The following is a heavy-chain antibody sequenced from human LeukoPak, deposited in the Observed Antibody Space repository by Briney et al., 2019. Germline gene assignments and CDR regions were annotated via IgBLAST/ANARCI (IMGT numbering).Heavy chain of an antibody. Sequence: GGSLRLSCAASGFTFFTYSMHWVRQAPGKGLEWVAVISYDGSNKYYADSVKGRLTISRDNSKNTLYLQMSSLTPDDTAVYYCARGVIEDRGVAQFDSWGQGAPVTVSS. CDR1: GFTFFTYS. D-gene: IGHD3-3*01. CDR2: ISYDGSNK. CDR3: ARGVIEDRGVAQFDS. J-gene: IGHJ4*02. V-gene: IGHV3-30*04.